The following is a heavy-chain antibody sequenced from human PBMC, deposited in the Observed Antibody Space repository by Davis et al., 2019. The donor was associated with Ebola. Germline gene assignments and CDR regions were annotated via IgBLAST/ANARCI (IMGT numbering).Heavy chain of an antibody. CDR2: IKSSGGVT. Sequence: ASVKVSCKVSESRYVFTNYNIHWVRQAPGQGLEWMGVIKSSGGVTTYARKFGGRVTMTRDTSTSTVYIELSNLRSEDTAFYYCGTGEWSGYYCDSWGQGTLVTVSS. CDR1: ESRYVFTNYN. CDR3: GTGEWSGYYCDS. J-gene: IGHJ4*02. D-gene: IGHD3-10*01. V-gene: IGHV1-46*01.